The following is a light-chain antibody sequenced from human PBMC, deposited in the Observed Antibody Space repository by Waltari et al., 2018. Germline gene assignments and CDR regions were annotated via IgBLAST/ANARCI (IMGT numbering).Light chain of an antibody. CDR2: EGS. CDR1: HRAAGTYKL. V-gene: IGLV2-23*01. J-gene: IGLJ2*01. Sequence: QSALTQPASVSWSLGQPITLSCTRAHRAAGTYKLAPWYQQHPGKAPKLMIYEGSKRPSGVSNRFSGSQSGNTASLTISGLQAEDDGDYYCCSYAGSSTYVLFGGGTKLTVL. CDR3: CSYAGSSTYVL.